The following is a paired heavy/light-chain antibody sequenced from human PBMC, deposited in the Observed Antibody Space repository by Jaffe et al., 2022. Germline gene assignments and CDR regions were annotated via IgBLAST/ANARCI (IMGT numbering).Heavy chain of an antibody. CDR1: GFTFNTFA. V-gene: IGHV3-23*01. D-gene: IGHD3-3*01. J-gene: IGHJ4*02. CDR2: VGYSGDKR. CDR3: VKDHSRMRLRFFFFDY. Sequence: EVQLLESGGGLVQPGGSLRLSCAASGFTFNTFAMSWVRQAPGKGLEWVSAVGYSGDKRYYADSVKGRFIISRDNFKNMLYLQMNSLRAEDTAVYYCVKDHSRMRLRFFFFDYWGQGSLVTVSS.
Light chain of an antibody. CDR3: QQYDNSPYT. V-gene: IGKV3-20*01. J-gene: IGKJ2*01. CDR2: DAS. Sequence: ETVLTQSPGTLSLSPGERATLSCRASQTFSGNYLAWYQQKPGQAPRLLIYDASSRATGIPDRFVGGGSGTDFTLTISRLEPEDFAVYYCQQYDNSPYTFGQGTKLEIK. CDR1: QTFSGNY.